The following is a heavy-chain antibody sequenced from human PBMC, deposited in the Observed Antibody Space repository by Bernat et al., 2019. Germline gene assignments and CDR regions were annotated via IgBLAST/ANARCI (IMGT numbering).Heavy chain of an antibody. Sequence: QELLQESGPGLVKPSETLSLTCTVSVGSIGIYYWSWIRQPPGKGLEWIAFISYTGDTNYNPSLKSRVIISVDTSKSQVSLELTSVTAADTAVYYCARHYLPSGSYSYWFDPWGQGTLVTVSS. CDR1: VGSIGIYY. V-gene: IGHV4-59*01. J-gene: IGHJ5*02. CDR2: ISYTGDT. D-gene: IGHD3-10*01. CDR3: ARHYLPSGSYSYWFDP.